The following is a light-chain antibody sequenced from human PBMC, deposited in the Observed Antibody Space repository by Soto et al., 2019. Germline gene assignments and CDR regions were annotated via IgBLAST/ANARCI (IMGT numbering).Light chain of an antibody. V-gene: IGKV3-20*01. CDR3: QQYGSSPKT. Sequence: IVLTQSPRTLSLSPGERATLSCRASQSVSSSYLAWYQQKPGQAPRLLIYGASSRATGIPDRFSGSGSGTDFTLTISRLEPEDFAVYYCQQYGSSPKTFGQGTKV. CDR1: QSVSSSY. CDR2: GAS. J-gene: IGKJ1*01.